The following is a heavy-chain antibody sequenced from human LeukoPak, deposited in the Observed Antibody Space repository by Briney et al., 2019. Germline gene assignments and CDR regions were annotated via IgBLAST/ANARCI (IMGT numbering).Heavy chain of an antibody. CDR1: GGSISRSSYH. CDR2: MYYSGST. D-gene: IGHD2-15*01. CDR3: ARLEAATLAFDR. Sequence: PSETLSLSCSVSGGSISRSSYHWACIRQPPGKELQWLSSMYYSGSTYYNAFLRSRVTMSVDKSKNQFSLKLTSVTAADTAVYYCARLEAATLAFDRWGQGTLVTVSS. V-gene: IGHV4-39*01. J-gene: IGHJ5*02.